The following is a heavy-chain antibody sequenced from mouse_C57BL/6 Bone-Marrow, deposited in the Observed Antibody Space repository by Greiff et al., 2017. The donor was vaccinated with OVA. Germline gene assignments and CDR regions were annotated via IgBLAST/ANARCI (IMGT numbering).Heavy chain of an antibody. D-gene: IGHD2-5*01. V-gene: IGHV6-6*01. J-gene: IGHJ2*01. Sequence: EVKVVESGGGLVQPGGSMKLSCAASGFTFSDAWMDWVRQSPEKGLEWVAEIRNKANNHATYYAESVKGRFTISRDDSKSSVYLQMNSLRAEDTGIYYCTGYYSNFGGDYWGQGTTLTVSS. CDR1: GFTFSDAW. CDR2: IRNKANNHAT. CDR3: TGYYSNFGGDY.